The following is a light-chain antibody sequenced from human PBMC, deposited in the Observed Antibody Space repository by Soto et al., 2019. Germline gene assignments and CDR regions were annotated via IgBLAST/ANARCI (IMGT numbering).Light chain of an antibody. CDR2: EVS. Sequence: QSALTHPPSASGSPGQSVTISCTGTSSDVCGYNYVSWYQQYPGKAPTLMIYEVSKRPSGVPDRFSGSKSGNTASLTVSGLQAEDEADYYCSSYGGSNNVIFGGGTKLTVL. CDR3: SSYGGSNNVI. V-gene: IGLV2-8*01. CDR1: SSDVCGYNY. J-gene: IGLJ2*01.